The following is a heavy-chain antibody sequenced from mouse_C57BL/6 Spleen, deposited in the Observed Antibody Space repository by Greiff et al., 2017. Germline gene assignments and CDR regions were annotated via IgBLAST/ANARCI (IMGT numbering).Heavy chain of an antibody. CDR2: IRSKSNNYAT. V-gene: IGHV10-1*01. Sequence: EVMLVESGGGLVQPKGSLKLSCAASGFSFNTYAMNWVRQAPGKGLEWVARIRSKSNNYATYYAESVKDRFTISRDDSESMLYLQMNSLKTEDTAMYYCVRLNYYGSGPYFDYWGQGTTLTVSS. CDR3: VRLNYYGSGPYFDY. D-gene: IGHD1-1*01. J-gene: IGHJ2*01. CDR1: GFSFNTYA.